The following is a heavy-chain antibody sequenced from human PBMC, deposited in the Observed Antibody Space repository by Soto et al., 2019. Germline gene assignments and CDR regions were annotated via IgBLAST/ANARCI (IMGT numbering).Heavy chain of an antibody. D-gene: IGHD3-3*01. CDR2: MNPNSGNT. CDR1: GYTFTSYD. Sequence: GASVKVSCKASGYTFTSYDINWVRQATGQGLEWMGWMNPNSGNTGYAQKFQGRVTMTRNTSISTAYMELSSLRSEDTAVYYCATAKGLRFLSGRYGMDVWGQGTTVTVSS. J-gene: IGHJ6*02. V-gene: IGHV1-8*01. CDR3: ATAKGLRFLSGRYGMDV.